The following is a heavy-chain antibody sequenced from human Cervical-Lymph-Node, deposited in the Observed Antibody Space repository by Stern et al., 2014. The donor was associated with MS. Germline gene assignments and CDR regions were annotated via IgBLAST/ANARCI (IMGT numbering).Heavy chain of an antibody. J-gene: IGHJ6*02. CDR1: GYTFTDYY. V-gene: IGHV1-2*02. CDR3: AENMDV. CDR2: ISPKNGDT. Sequence: QLVQSGAEVKKPGASVTVSCKPSGYTFTDYYINWLRQAPGQGPEWMGRISPKNGDTNYAPRFQGRVTMTRDTSISIVFLEVTRLRFDDTAVYYCAENMDVWGQGTTVTVSS.